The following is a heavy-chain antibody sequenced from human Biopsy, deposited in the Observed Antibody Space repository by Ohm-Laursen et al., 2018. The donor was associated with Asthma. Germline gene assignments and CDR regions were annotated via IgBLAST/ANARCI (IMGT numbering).Heavy chain of an antibody. J-gene: IGHJ4*02. V-gene: IGHV3-74*01. D-gene: IGHD6-13*01. CDR3: ARGPAWQQLDN. CDR1: GFSFSRYG. Sequence: SLRLSCTASGFSFSRYGTHWVRQAPGKGLVWVSRINSDGSSTSYADSVKGRFAISRDNAKNTLYLEMNSLRAEDTAVYYCARGPAWQQLDNWGQGTLVTVSS. CDR2: INSDGSST.